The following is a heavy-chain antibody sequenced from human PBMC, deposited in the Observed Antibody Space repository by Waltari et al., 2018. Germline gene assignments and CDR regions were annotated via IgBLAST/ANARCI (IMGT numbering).Heavy chain of an antibody. CDR2: INPNSGGT. D-gene: IGHD3-22*01. CDR1: GYTFTGYY. Sequence: QVQLVQSGAEVKKPGASVKVSCKASGYTFTGYYMHWVRQAPGQGLEWMGRINPNSGGTNYAQKFQGRVTMTRDTSISTAYMELSRLRSDDTAVYYCASQPDYYDSSGYSDYWGQGTLVTVSS. J-gene: IGHJ4*02. V-gene: IGHV1-2*06. CDR3: ASQPDYYDSSGYSDY.